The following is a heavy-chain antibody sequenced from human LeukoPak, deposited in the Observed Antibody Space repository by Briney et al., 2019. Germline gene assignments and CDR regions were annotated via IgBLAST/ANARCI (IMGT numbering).Heavy chain of an antibody. D-gene: IGHD6-13*01. CDR3: ARSAGKFHKIDY. CDR2: INPSGGST. CDR1: GYTFTSYY. Sequence: ASVKVSCKGSGYTFTSYYMHWVRQAPGQGLEWMGIINPSGGSTSYAQNCQCRVTMTRDKSRSKVYMELRSLRSEDTAVYYCARSAGKFHKIDYWGQGTLVTVSS. J-gene: IGHJ4*02. V-gene: IGHV1-46*03.